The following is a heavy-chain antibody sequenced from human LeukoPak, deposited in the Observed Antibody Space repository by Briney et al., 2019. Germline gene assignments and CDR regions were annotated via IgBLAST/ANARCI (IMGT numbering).Heavy chain of an antibody. Sequence: GRSLRLSCAASGFTFRHYAVHWVRQAPGRGLEWVAVLSFDGAHKYYAESVKGRFTIPKDNSNNTLFLQMDSLRLEDTALYYCVRARAGGLDYWGQGTLVTVSS. CDR3: VRARAGGLDY. CDR1: GFTFRHYA. D-gene: IGHD3-16*01. J-gene: IGHJ4*02. V-gene: IGHV3-30*04. CDR2: LSFDGAHK.